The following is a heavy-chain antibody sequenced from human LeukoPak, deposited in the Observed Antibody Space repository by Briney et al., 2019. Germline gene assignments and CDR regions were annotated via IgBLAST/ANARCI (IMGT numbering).Heavy chain of an antibody. CDR2: LYSGGST. CDR1: GLTVSSNH. CDR3: ARGPAGYN. D-gene: IGHD1-1*01. Sequence: GRSLRLSCAASGLTVSSNHTSWVPQAPGKGLEWVSVLYSGGSTDYADSVKGRFTISRDNLKNTLYLQMNSLRAEDTAVYYCARGPAGYNWGQGTLVTFSS. V-gene: IGHV3-53*01. J-gene: IGHJ4*02.